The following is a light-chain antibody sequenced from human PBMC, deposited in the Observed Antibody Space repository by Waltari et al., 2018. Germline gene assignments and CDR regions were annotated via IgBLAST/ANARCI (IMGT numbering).Light chain of an antibody. Sequence: DIVMTQTPLSLPITPGEPASISCRSSQSLLHSNGNTYLHWYLQKPGQSPQLLIYGGSNRASGVPDRFSGSGSGTDFTLEIRKVEAEDVGIYYCVQAIAFPYTFGQGTKVEIK. CDR3: VQAIAFPYT. V-gene: IGKV2-40*01. CDR2: GGS. J-gene: IGKJ2*01. CDR1: QSLLHSNGNTY.